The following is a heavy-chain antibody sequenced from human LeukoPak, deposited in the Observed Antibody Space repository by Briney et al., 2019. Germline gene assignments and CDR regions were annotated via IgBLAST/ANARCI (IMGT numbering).Heavy chain of an antibody. Sequence: PGGSLRLSCAASGFSFSDHWMHWVRQAPGKGLVWVSRINNDGSDTSYADSVEGRFTISRNNARNTLYLQMNSLRAEDTAVYYCARGGTASFDIWGQGTMVTVSS. CDR3: ARGGTASFDI. J-gene: IGHJ3*02. CDR2: INNDGSDT. CDR1: GFSFSDHW. D-gene: IGHD6-6*01. V-gene: IGHV3-74*01.